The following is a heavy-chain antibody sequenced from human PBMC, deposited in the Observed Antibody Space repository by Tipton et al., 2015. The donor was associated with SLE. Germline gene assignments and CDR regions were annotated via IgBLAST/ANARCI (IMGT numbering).Heavy chain of an antibody. D-gene: IGHD6-13*01. CDR3: ARERGGIAAAGTPGPGCDY. Sequence: GLVKPSETLSLTCAVSDYSISSGYYWGWIRQPPGKGLEWIGSIYHSGSTYYNPSLKSRVTISVDTSKNQFSLKLSSVTAADTAVYYCARERGGIAAAGTPGPGCDYWGQGTLVTVSS. CDR1: DYSISSGYY. J-gene: IGHJ4*02. V-gene: IGHV4-38-2*02. CDR2: IYHSGST.